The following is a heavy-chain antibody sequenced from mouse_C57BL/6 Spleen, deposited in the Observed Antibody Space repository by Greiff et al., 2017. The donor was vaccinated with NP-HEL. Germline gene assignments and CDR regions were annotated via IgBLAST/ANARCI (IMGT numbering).Heavy chain of an antibody. J-gene: IGHJ4*01. CDR3: ARHGSSFYAMDY. CDR1: GYTFTSYW. CDR2: IDPSDSYT. D-gene: IGHD1-1*01. Sequence: QVQLKQPGAELVMPGASVKLSCKASGYTFTSYWMHWVKQRPGQGLEWIGEIDPSDSYTNYNQKFKGKSTLTVDKSSSTADMQLSSLTSEYSAVYYCARHGSSFYAMDYWGQGTSVTVAS. V-gene: IGHV1-69*01.